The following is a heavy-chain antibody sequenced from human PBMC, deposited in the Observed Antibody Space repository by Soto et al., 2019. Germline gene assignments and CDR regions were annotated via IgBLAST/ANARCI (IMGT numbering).Heavy chain of an antibody. J-gene: IGHJ4*02. CDR3: ARDASTSWHYLDY. CDR1: GGSISSGNYY. Sequence: SETLSLTCTVSGGSISSGNYYWSWIRQHPEKGLEWIGHIYHSGNTYYNPSLKSRVTISVDTPKNQFSLKLSSVTAADTAVYYCARDASTSWHYLDYWGQGTLVTVSS. V-gene: IGHV4-31*03. D-gene: IGHD6-13*01. CDR2: IYHSGNT.